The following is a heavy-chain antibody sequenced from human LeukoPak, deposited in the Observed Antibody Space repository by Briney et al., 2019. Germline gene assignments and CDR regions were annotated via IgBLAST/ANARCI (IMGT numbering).Heavy chain of an antibody. V-gene: IGHV5-51*01. CDR1: GYSFTDYW. Sequence: GESLRISCKGSGYSFTDYWIGWVRQMPGGGLQWMGIIYPDDSDIRYSPSFQGQVTISADKSIITAYLQWSSLKASDTAMYYCARHGRGSRSPNAFDIWGQGTMVTVSS. CDR2: IYPDDSDI. CDR3: ARHGRGSRSPNAFDI. J-gene: IGHJ3*02. D-gene: IGHD3-10*01.